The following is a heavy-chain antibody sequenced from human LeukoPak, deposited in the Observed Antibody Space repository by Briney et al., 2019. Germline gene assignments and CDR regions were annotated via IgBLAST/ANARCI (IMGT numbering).Heavy chain of an antibody. CDR2: IWYDGSNK. D-gene: IGHD3-9*01. J-gene: IGHJ4*02. Sequence: GRSLRLSCAASGFTFSSYGMHWVRQAPGKGLEWVAVIWYDGSNKYYADSVKGRFTISRDNSKNTLYLQMNSLRAEDTAVYYRARGFDWLLLGPFDYWGQGTLVTVSS. CDR1: GFTFSSYG. V-gene: IGHV3-33*01. CDR3: ARGFDWLLLGPFDY.